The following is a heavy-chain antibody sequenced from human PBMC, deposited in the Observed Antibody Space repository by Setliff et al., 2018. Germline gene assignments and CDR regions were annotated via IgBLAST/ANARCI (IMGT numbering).Heavy chain of an antibody. CDR1: GYTFTDYY. V-gene: IGHV1-2*02. D-gene: IGHD3-9*01. J-gene: IGHJ6*03. CDR2: LNPKNNGT. CDR3: ARDPLPKHYDVVTGYYSAPNYYYMDV. Sequence: GASVKVSCKTSGYTFTDYYIHWVRQAPGEGLEWMGWLNPKNNGTSYAQKFLGRVTMTRDTSISADYMELITLRSDDTALYYCARDPLPKHYDVVTGYYSAPNYYYMDVWGKGTTVTVSS.